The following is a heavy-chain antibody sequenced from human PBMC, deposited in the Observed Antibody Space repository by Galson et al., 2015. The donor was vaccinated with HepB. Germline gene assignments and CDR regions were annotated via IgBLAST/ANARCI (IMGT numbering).Heavy chain of an antibody. CDR1: GGTFSSYA. J-gene: IGHJ4*02. CDR3: ARANKAQWLVAGLAY. CDR2: IIPILGIA. D-gene: IGHD6-19*01. Sequence: SVKVSCKASGGTFSSYAISWVRQAPGQGLEWMGRIIPILGIANYAQKFQGRVTITADESTSTAYMELSSLRSEDTAVYYCARANKAQWLVAGLAYWGQGTLVTVSS. V-gene: IGHV1-69*04.